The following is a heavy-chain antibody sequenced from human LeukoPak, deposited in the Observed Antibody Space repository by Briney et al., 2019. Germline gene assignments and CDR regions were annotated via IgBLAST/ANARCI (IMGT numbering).Heavy chain of an antibody. CDR1: GYTFTGYY. D-gene: IGHD1-26*01. J-gene: IGHJ4*02. Sequence: ASVKVSCKASGYTFTGYYMHWVRQAPGQGLEWMGWINPNSGGTNYAQKFQGRVTMTRDTSISTAYMELSRLRSDDTAVYYCARAASGSREFDYWGQGTLVTVSS. CDR3: ARAASGSREFDY. V-gene: IGHV1-2*02. CDR2: INPNSGGT.